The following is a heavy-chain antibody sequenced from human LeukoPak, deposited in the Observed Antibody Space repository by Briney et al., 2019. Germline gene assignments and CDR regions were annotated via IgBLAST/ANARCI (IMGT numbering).Heavy chain of an antibody. CDR1: GGTFSSYA. CDR3: ARAGYSGYDGKY. D-gene: IGHD5-12*01. CDR2: IIPIFGIA. V-gene: IGHV1-69*04. J-gene: IGHJ4*02. Sequence: GASVKVSCKASGGTFSSYAISWVRQAPGQGLEWMGRIIPIFGIANYAQKLQGRVTITADKSTSTAYMELSSLRSEDTAVYYCARAGYSGYDGKYWGQGTLVTVSS.